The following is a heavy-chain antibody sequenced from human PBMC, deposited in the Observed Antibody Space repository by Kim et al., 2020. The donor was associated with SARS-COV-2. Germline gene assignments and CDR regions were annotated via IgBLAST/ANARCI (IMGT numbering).Heavy chain of an antibody. V-gene: IGHV3-30*04. J-gene: IGHJ5*02. D-gene: IGHD1-26*01. Sequence: GGSLRLSCAASGFTFSSYAMHWVRQAPGKGLEWVAVISYDGSNKYYADSVKGRFTISRDNSKNTLYLQMNSLRAEDTAVYYCARVYQVGANWFDPWGQGT. CDR2: ISYDGSNK. CDR1: GFTFSSYA. CDR3: ARVYQVGANWFDP.